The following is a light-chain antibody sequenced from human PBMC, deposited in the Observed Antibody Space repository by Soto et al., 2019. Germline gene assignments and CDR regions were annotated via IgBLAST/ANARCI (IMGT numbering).Light chain of an antibody. Sequence: QSALTQPASVSGSPGQSITISCTGVNSDVGSYNRVSWYQQPPGTAPKLMIYEVSNRPSGVPDRFSGSKSGNTASLTISGLQAEDEADYYCSLYTSSSTYVFGTGTKVTVL. V-gene: IGLV2-18*01. J-gene: IGLJ1*01. CDR2: EVS. CDR1: NSDVGSYNR. CDR3: SLYTSSSTYV.